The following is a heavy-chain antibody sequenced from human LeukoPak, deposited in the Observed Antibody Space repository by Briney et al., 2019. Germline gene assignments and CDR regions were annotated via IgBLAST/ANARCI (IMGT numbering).Heavy chain of an antibody. CDR3: ARRVAWSGYSSGFGPGANAKNWFDP. Sequence: PSETLSLPCAVYGGSFSGYYWSWIRQPPGKGLEWIGEINHSGSTNYNPSLKSRVTISVDTSKNQFSLKLSSVTAADTAVYYCARRVAWSGYSSGFGPGANAKNWFDPWGQGTLVTVSS. CDR2: INHSGST. J-gene: IGHJ5*02. V-gene: IGHV4-34*01. D-gene: IGHD6-19*01. CDR1: GGSFSGYY.